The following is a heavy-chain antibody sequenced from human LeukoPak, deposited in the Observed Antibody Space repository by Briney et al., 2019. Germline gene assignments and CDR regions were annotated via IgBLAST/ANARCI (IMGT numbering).Heavy chain of an antibody. V-gene: IGHV4-59*01. CDR2: IYYSGST. D-gene: IGHD3-22*01. CDR1: GGSISSYY. Sequence: SETLSLTCTVSGGSISSYYWSWIRQPPGKGLEWIGYIYYSGSTNYNPSLKSRVTISVDTSKNQFSLKLSSVTAAGTAVYYCARSYYDRAYYYYGMDVWGQGTTVTVSS. CDR3: ARSYYDRAYYYYGMDV. J-gene: IGHJ6*02.